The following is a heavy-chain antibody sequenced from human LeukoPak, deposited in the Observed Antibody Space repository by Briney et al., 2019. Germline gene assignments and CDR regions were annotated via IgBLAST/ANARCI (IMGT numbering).Heavy chain of an antibody. J-gene: IGHJ5*02. V-gene: IGHV1-46*01. D-gene: IGHD6-13*01. CDR2: INPGGGST. CDR1: GYTFTSYY. Sequence: ASVKVSCKASGYTFTSYYMHWVRQAPGQGLEWMGIINPGGGSTSYAQKFQGRVTMTRDTSTSTVYMELSSLRSEDTAVYYCAREQQLATRENWLDPWGQGTLVTVSS. CDR3: AREQQLATRENWLDP.